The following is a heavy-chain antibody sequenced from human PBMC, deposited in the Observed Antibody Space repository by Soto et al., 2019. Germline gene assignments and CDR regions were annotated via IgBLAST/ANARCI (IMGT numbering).Heavy chain of an antibody. V-gene: IGHV2-5*02. CDR3: VHIRYGSGLFDY. CDR1: GFSLSTSGVG. Sequence: QITLKESGPTLVKPTQTLTLTCNFSGFSLSTSGVGVGWIRQPPAKALEWLALIYWDDDKRYSPSLKSRLTITKDPSKNQVVLTMTNMDPVDTATYYCVHIRYGSGLFDYWGQGTLVTVSS. J-gene: IGHJ4*02. CDR2: IYWDDDK. D-gene: IGHD3-10*01.